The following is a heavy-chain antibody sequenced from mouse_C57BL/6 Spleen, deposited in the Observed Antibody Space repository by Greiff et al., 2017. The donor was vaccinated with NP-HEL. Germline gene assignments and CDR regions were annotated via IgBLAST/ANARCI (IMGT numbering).Heavy chain of an antibody. J-gene: IGHJ3*01. D-gene: IGHD2-3*01. CDR2: ISNLAYSI. CDR3: ARQEGYSFFAD. CDR1: GFTFSDYG. Sequence: EVKLMESGGGLVQPGGSLKLSCAASGFTFSDYGMAWVRQAPRKGPEWVAFISNLAYSIYYADTVTGRFTISRENAKNTLYLEMSSLRSEDTAMYYCARQEGYSFFADWGQGTLVTVSA. V-gene: IGHV5-15*01.